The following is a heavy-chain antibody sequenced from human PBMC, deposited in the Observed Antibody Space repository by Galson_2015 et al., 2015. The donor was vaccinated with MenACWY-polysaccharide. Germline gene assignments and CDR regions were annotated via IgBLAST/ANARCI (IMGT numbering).Heavy chain of an antibody. J-gene: IGHJ6*02. CDR2: INHSGST. CDR1: GGSFSGYY. Sequence: ETLSLTCAVYGGSFSGYYWSWIRQPPGKGLEWIGEINHSGSTNYNPSLKSRVTISVDTSKNQFPLKLSSVTAADTAVYYCARRHCSSTSCRYYYYYGMDVWGQGTTVTVSS. D-gene: IGHD2-2*01. V-gene: IGHV4-34*01. CDR3: ARRHCSSTSCRYYYYYGMDV.